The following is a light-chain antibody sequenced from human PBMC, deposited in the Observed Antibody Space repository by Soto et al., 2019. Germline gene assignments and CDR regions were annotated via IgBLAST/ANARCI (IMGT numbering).Light chain of an antibody. CDR1: QSISSW. CDR3: QQYNSYPLT. V-gene: IGKV1-5*01. J-gene: IGKJ4*01. CDR2: DAS. Sequence: DIPMTQSPSTLSASVGDRVTITCRASQSISSWLAWYQQKPGKAPKLLIYDASSLESGVPSRFSGSGSGTEFTLTISSLQPDDFATYYCQQYNSYPLTFGGGTRVEIK.